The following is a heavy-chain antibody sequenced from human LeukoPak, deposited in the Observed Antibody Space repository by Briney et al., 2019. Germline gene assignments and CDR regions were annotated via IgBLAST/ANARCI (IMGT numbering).Heavy chain of an antibody. CDR3: ARAYWGATTVTALDY. CDR2: IWYDGSNK. J-gene: IGHJ4*02. CDR1: GFTFSSYG. Sequence: PGGSLRLSCAASGFTFSSYGMHWVRQAPGKGLEWVAVIWYDGSNKYYADSVKGRFTISRDNSKNTLYLQMNSLRAEDTAVYYCARAYWGATTVTALDYWGQGTLVTVSS. V-gene: IGHV3-33*01. D-gene: IGHD4-17*01.